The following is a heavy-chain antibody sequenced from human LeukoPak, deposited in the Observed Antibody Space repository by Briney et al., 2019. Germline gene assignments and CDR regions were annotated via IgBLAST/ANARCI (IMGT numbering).Heavy chain of an antibody. CDR1: GYSISSGYY. CDR3: ARVPIQLLYYFDY. J-gene: IGHJ4*02. D-gene: IGHD5-18*01. V-gene: IGHV4-38-2*02. Sequence: SETLSLTCTVSGYSISSGYYWGWIRQPPGKGLEWIGSIYHSGSTYYNPSLKSRVTISVDTSKNQFSLKLSSVTAADTAVYYCARVPIQLLYYFDYWGQGTLVTVSS. CDR2: IYHSGST.